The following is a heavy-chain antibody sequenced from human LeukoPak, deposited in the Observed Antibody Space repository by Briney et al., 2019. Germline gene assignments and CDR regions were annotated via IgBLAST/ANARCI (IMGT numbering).Heavy chain of an antibody. J-gene: IGHJ1*01. CDR3: ATYSSLNRREFQY. Sequence: GGSLRLSCEGAGFTFSNYWMGWVRQAPGKGLQWVADIKTDGSEKYYVDSVKGRFTISRDNAKNSLYLQMNSLRAEDTAVYYCATYSSLNRREFQYWGQGTLLTVSS. CDR1: GFTFSNYW. D-gene: IGHD3-22*01. CDR2: IKTDGSEK. V-gene: IGHV3-7*01.